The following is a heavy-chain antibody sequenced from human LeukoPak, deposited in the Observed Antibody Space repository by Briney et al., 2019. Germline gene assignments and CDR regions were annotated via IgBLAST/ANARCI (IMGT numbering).Heavy chain of an antibody. V-gene: IGHV3-21*01. D-gene: IGHD3-10*01. CDR3: ARARDYYGSGSYAFDI. J-gene: IGHJ3*02. CDR2: ISSSSSYI. Sequence: GGSLRLSCAASGFTFSSYSMNWVRQAPGKGLEWVSSISSSSSYIYYADSVKGRFTISRDNAKNSLYLQMNSPRAEDTAVYYCARARDYYGSGSYAFDIWGQGTMVTVSS. CDR1: GFTFSSYS.